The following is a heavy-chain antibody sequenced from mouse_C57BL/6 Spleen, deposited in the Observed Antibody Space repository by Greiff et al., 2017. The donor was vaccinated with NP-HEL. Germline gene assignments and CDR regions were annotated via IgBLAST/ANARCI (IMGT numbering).Heavy chain of an antibody. CDR3: ARGDYYGSSSYYFDY. Sequence: EVNVVESGGDLVKPGGSLKLSCAASGFTFSSYGMSWVRQTPAKRLEWVATISSGGSYTYYPASVKGRFTISRDNAKNTLYLQMSSLKSEDTAMYYCARGDYYGSSSYYFDYWGQGTTLTVSS. J-gene: IGHJ2*01. D-gene: IGHD1-1*01. CDR1: GFTFSSYG. V-gene: IGHV5-6*01. CDR2: ISSGGSYT.